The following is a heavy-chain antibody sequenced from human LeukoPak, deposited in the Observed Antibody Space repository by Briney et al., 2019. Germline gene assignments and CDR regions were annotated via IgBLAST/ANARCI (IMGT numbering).Heavy chain of an antibody. D-gene: IGHD3-16*01. CDR2: IYNEGST. CDR1: GGSISSDNYY. Sequence: SETLSLTCTVSGGSISSDNYYWNWIRQPAGKGLEWIGRIYNEGSTNYNPSLKSRLTISLDVSKNQFSLMVRSVTAADTAVYYCGRSAGFVHFDHWGQGTLVTVTS. J-gene: IGHJ4*02. CDR3: GRSAGFVHFDH. V-gene: IGHV4-61*02.